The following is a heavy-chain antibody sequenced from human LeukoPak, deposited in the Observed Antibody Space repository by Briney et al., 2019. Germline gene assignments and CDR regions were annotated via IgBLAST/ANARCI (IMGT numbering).Heavy chain of an antibody. CDR3: ARPHYYGDSPFDY. Sequence: SETLSLTCAVYGGSFSGYYWSWIRQPPGQGLEWIGEINHSGSTNYNPSLKSRVTISVDTSKNQFSLKLSSVTAADTAVYYCARPHYYGDSPFDYWGQGTLVTVSS. V-gene: IGHV4-34*01. J-gene: IGHJ4*02. D-gene: IGHD4-17*01. CDR2: INHSGST. CDR1: GGSFSGYY.